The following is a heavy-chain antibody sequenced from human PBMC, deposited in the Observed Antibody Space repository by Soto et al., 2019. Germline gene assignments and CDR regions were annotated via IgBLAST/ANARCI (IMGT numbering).Heavy chain of an antibody. J-gene: IGHJ6*02. CDR2: IRSKANSYAT. Sequence: GGSLRLSCAAAGFTFSDYAMSWVRQAPGKGLEWVGRIRSKANSYATAYAASVKGRFTISRDDSKNTAYLQMNSLKTEDTAVYYCTTDYYDTSGYYSYYYYGMDVWRQGTTVTVSS. CDR3: TTDYYDTSGYYSYYYYGMDV. CDR1: GFTFSDYA. V-gene: IGHV3-73*01. D-gene: IGHD3-22*01.